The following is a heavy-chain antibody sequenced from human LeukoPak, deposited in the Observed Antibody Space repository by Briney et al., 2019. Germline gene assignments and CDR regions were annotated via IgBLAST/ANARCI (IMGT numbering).Heavy chain of an antibody. V-gene: IGHV1-2*02. Sequence: ASVKVSCKASGYTFTGYYMHWVRQAPGQGVEWMGWIKPNSGGTNYAQKFQGRVTMTRDTSISTAYMELSRLRSDDTAVYYCARYQVIVSYDYWGQGTLVTVSS. CDR2: IKPNSGGT. D-gene: IGHD2-21*01. CDR1: GYTFTGYY. CDR3: ARYQVIVSYDY. J-gene: IGHJ4*02.